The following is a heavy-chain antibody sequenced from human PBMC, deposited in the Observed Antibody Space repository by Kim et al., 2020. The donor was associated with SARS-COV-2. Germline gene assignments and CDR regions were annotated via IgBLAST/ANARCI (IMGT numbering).Heavy chain of an antibody. CDR1: GFTFSSYW. V-gene: IGHV3-7*01. Sequence: GGSLRLSCAASGFTFSSYWMSWVRQAPGKGLEWVANIKQDGSEKYYVDSVKGRFTISRDNAKNSLYLQMNSLRAEDTAVYYCASESDYYDSSGYSNFDYWGQGTLVTVSS. J-gene: IGHJ4*02. CDR2: IKQDGSEK. CDR3: ASESDYYDSSGYSNFDY. D-gene: IGHD3-22*01.